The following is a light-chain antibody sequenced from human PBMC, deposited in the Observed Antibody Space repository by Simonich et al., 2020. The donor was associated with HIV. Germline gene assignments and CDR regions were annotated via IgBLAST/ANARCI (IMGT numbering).Light chain of an antibody. Sequence: EIVMTQSPATLSVSPGERATLSCRPSQSVSSNLAWYKQKPRQAPRLLIYGASTRATGIPARFSGSGSGTEFTLTISSLQSEDFAVYYCQQYNNWPPLTFGGGTKVEIK. CDR2: GAS. CDR1: QSVSSN. V-gene: IGKV3-15*01. CDR3: QQYNNWPPLT. J-gene: IGKJ4*01.